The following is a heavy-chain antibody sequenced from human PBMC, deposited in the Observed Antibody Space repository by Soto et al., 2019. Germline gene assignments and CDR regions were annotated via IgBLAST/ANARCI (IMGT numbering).Heavy chain of an antibody. D-gene: IGHD3-10*01. Sequence: GESLKISCEASEYNFNMYWVAWVRHMPGKGLEWMGVIYPGDSDTRYSPSFQGQVTISVDKSISTAYLQWSGLKASDTAIYYCARQDGLGIYYFDYWGRGTLVTVSS. CDR3: ARQDGLGIYYFDY. CDR2: IYPGDSDT. J-gene: IGHJ4*01. V-gene: IGHV5-51*01. CDR1: EYNFNMYW.